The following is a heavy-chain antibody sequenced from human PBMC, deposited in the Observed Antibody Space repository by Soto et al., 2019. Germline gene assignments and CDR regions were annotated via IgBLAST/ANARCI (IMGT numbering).Heavy chain of an antibody. CDR2: IKGDGSVT. J-gene: IGHJ6*02. CDR1: GFTFINFW. CDR3: VIPTRSVRGMGV. D-gene: IGHD6-6*01. V-gene: IGHV3-7*03. Sequence: PWGSLRLSCAASGFTFINFWISFARQAPGKWLEWVANIKGDGSVTQYVASVEGRFTISRDNAKYSLYLQMNSLRVEDTALYYCVIPTRSVRGMGVWGQGTTVTVSS.